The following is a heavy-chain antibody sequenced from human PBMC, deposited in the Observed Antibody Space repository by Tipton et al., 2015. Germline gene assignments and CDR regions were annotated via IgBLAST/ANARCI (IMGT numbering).Heavy chain of an antibody. CDR2: ISHSGNT. V-gene: IGHV4-38-2*01. CDR3: ARIRGRYVMDY. CDR1: AYSISSDYY. D-gene: IGHD3-16*01. J-gene: IGHJ4*02. Sequence: LRLSCAVSAYSISSDYYWGWIRQPPGKGLEWIGSISHSGNTYYNPSLKSRVTMSRDTSKNQFSLKLTSVTAADTAVYYCARIRGRYVMDYWGQGTLVTVSS.